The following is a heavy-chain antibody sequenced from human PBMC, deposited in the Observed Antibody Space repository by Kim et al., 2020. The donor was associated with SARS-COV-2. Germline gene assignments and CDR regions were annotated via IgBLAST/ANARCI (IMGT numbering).Heavy chain of an antibody. CDR2: ISSSSSYI. J-gene: IGHJ4*02. CDR1: GFTFSSYS. V-gene: IGHV3-21*01. D-gene: IGHD5-18*01. Sequence: GGSLRLSCAASGFTFSSYSMNWVRQAPGKGLEWVSSISSSSSYIYYADSVKGRFTISRDNAKNSLYLQMNSLRAEDTAVYYCARAHLLGDTAMVIDFDYWGQGTLVTVSS. CDR3: ARAHLLGDTAMVIDFDY.